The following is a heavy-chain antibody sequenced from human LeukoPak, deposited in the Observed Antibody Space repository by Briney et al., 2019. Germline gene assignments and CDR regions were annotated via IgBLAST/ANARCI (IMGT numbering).Heavy chain of an antibody. J-gene: IGHJ4*02. V-gene: IGHV4-61*02. Sequence: PSQTLSLTCTVSGDSISSRDYYWSWIRQPAGKGLEWIGRIYISGSTNYNPSLKSRVTISVDTSKNQFSLKLSSVTAADTAVYYCARVGPVGATYFDYWGQGTLVTVSS. CDR1: GDSISSRDYY. D-gene: IGHD1-26*01. CDR2: IYISGST. CDR3: ARVGPVGATYFDY.